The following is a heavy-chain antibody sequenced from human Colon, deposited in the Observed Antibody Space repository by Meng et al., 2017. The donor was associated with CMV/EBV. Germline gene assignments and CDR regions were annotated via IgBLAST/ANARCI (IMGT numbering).Heavy chain of an antibody. V-gene: IGHV6-1*01. Sequence: SQTLSLTCAISGDSVSSNSVAWHWFRQSPSRGLEWLGKTYYRSKWYNDYAASVKSRITINPDTSKNQFSLHLNSVTPEDTAVYYCASWYFDYWGQGNLVTVSS. CDR2: TYYRSKWYN. CDR1: GDSVSSNSVA. J-gene: IGHJ4*02. CDR3: ASWYFDY.